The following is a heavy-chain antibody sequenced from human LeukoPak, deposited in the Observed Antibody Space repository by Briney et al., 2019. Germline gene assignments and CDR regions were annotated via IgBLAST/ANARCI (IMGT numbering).Heavy chain of an antibody. CDR3: ATSDGTSTYYYYMDV. D-gene: IGHD6-13*01. Sequence: SETLSLTCTVSGGSISSSSYYWGWIRQPPGKGLEWIGNIYYSGSTYYNPSLRSRLTISIDTSKNQFSLKLNSVTAAGTAVYFCATSDGTSTYYYYMDVWGKGTTVTVSS. CDR1: GGSISSSSYY. CDR2: IYYSGST. V-gene: IGHV4-39*01. J-gene: IGHJ6*03.